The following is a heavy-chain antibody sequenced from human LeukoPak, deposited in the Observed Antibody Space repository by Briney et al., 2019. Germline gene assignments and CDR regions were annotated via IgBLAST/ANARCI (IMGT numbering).Heavy chain of an antibody. Sequence: AASVKVSCKASGGTFSSYAISWVRQAPGQGLEWMGRIIPIFGTANYAQKFQGRVTITTDESTSTAYMELSSLRSEDTAVYYCARGEGMVPYYYYMDVWGKGTTVTVSS. D-gene: IGHD4/OR15-4a*01. J-gene: IGHJ6*03. CDR1: GGTFSSYA. CDR2: IIPIFGTA. V-gene: IGHV1-69*05. CDR3: ARGEGMVPYYYYMDV.